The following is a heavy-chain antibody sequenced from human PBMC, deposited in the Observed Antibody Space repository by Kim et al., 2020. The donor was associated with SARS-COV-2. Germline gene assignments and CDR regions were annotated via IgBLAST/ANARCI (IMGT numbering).Heavy chain of an antibody. CDR3: ATSRFGSSSSWYGY. V-gene: IGHV3-11*06. Sequence: GGSLRLSCAASGFNFSDYYMSWIRQAPGTGLEWVSYISSSSSYTNYADSVKGRFTISRDNAKNSLYLQMNSLRAEDTAVYYCATSRFGSSSSWYGYWGQGTLVTVSS. J-gene: IGHJ4*02. CDR1: GFNFSDYY. CDR2: ISSSSSYT. D-gene: IGHD6-13*01.